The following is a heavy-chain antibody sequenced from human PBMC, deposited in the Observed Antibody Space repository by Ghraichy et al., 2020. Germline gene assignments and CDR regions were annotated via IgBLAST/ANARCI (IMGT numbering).Heavy chain of an antibody. J-gene: IGHJ6*02. Sequence: GGSLRLSCAASGFTVSSNYMIWVRQAPGKGLEWVSVIYSGGSTYYADSVKGRFTISRDNSKNTLYLQMNSLRAEDTAVYYCASLSYYDFWSGTPYDGMDVWGQGTTVTVSS. CDR2: IYSGGST. CDR1: GFTVSSNY. D-gene: IGHD3-3*01. V-gene: IGHV3-53*01. CDR3: ASLSYYDFWSGTPYDGMDV.